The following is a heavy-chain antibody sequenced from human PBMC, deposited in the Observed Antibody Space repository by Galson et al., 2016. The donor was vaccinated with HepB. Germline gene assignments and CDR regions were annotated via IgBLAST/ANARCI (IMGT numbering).Heavy chain of an antibody. V-gene: IGHV4-31*03. D-gene: IGHD3-22*01. CDR1: GGSISSGDYY. Sequence: TLSLTCTVSGGSISSGDYYWSWIRQHPGKGLEWIGYIYYYGSTYYSPSLRSRVTLSVDTSKNQFSLKLSSVTAADSAVYYCARDRLYYDSRAYYPTFYYWGQGTLVTVSS. J-gene: IGHJ4*02. CDR3: ARDRLYYDSRAYYPTFYY. CDR2: IYYYGST.